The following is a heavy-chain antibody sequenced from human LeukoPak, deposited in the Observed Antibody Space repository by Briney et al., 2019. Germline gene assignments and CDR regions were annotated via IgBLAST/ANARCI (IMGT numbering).Heavy chain of an antibody. J-gene: IGHJ3*01. CDR3: ARGQN. Sequence: ASETLSLTCAVYGGSFSGYYWSWIRQPPGKGLEWIGEINHSGSTNYNPSLKSRVTISVDTSKNQFSLKLSSVTAADTAVYYCARGQNWGQGTMVTVSS. CDR2: INHSGST. CDR1: GGSFSGYY. V-gene: IGHV4-34*01.